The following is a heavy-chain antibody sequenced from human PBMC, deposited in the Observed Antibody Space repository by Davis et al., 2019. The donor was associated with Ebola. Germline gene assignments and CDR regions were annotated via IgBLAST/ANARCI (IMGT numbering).Heavy chain of an antibody. CDR3: ARASRTSSWYDYYYYMDV. CDR1: GFTLSTFW. V-gene: IGHV3-7*01. Sequence: GESLKISCAASGFTLSTFWMSWVRQAPGKGLEWVANIKGDGSDKNYVDSVKGRFTISRDNAEKSLSLQMNSLRDEDTAVYYCARASRTSSWYDYYYYMDVWGKGTTVTVSS. CDR2: IKGDGSDK. J-gene: IGHJ6*03. D-gene: IGHD6-13*01.